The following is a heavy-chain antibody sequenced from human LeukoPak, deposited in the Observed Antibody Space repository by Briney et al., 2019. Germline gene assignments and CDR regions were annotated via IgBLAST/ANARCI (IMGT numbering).Heavy chain of an antibody. CDR1: GFTFSSYG. D-gene: IGHD3-22*01. Sequence: GGSLRLSYAASGFTFSSYGMHWVRQAPGKGLEWVAVISYDGSNKYYADSVKGRFTISRDNSKNTLYLQVNSLRAEDTAVYYCAKDRYYYDSSAPDYWGQGTLVTVSS. CDR2: ISYDGSNK. CDR3: AKDRYYYDSSAPDY. V-gene: IGHV3-30*18. J-gene: IGHJ4*02.